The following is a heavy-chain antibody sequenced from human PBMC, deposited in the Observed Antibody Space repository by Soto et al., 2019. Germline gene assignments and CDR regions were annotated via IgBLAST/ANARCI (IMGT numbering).Heavy chain of an antibody. D-gene: IGHD3-22*01. CDR2: IIPIFGTA. Sequence: GASGKVSCKASARTFSSHDISWVRQAPGQGLEWMGGIIPIFGTANYAQKFQGRVTITADESTSTAYMELSSLRSEDTAVYYCAREMGYYDSSGYPCWGQGTLFTVSS. V-gene: IGHV1-69*13. CDR3: AREMGYYDSSGYPC. CDR1: ARTFSSHD. J-gene: IGHJ4*02.